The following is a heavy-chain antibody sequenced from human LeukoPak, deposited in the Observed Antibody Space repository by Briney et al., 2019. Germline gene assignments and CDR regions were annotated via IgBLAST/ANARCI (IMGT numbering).Heavy chain of an antibody. CDR3: ARDLAGTAMAYDY. CDR2: IYYSGST. V-gene: IGHV4-59*01. D-gene: IGHD5-18*01. CDR1: GGSISSYY. J-gene: IGHJ4*02. Sequence: SETLSLTCTVSGGSISSYYWSWIRQPPGKGLEWIGYIYYSGSTNYNPSLKSRVTISVDTSKNQFSLKLSSVTAADAAVYYCARDLAGTAMAYDYWGQGTLVTVSS.